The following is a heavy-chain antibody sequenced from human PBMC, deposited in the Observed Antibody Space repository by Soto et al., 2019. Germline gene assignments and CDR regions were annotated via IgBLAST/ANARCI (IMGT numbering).Heavy chain of an antibody. CDR2: IYYSGST. CDR3: ARALAVAGPFDY. D-gene: IGHD6-19*01. V-gene: IGHV4-59*01. J-gene: IGHJ4*02. CDR1: GGSISSYY. Sequence: PSETLSLTCTVSGGSISSYYWSWIRQPPGKGLEWIGYIYYSGSTNYNPSLKSRVTISVDTSKNQFSLKLSSVTAADTAVYYCARALAVAGPFDYWGQGTLVTVSS.